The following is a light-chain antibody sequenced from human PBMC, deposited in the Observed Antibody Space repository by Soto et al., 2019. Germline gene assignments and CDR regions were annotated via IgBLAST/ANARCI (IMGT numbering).Light chain of an antibody. CDR2: GAS. J-gene: IGKJ1*01. Sequence: EIVMTQSPATLSLPPGERATLSCRASESVSNNLAWYQQKAGQAPRLLIYGASTRATGIPARFSGSGSGTDFTLTISRLEPEEFAVYYCQQYDNWPRTFGQGT. CDR1: ESVSNN. V-gene: IGKV3-15*01. CDR3: QQYDNWPRT.